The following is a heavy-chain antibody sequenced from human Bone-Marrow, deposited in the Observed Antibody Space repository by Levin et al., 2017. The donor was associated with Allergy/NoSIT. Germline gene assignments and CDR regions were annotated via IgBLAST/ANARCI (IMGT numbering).Heavy chain of an antibody. D-gene: IGHD5-18*01. CDR1: GFNFGDYA. J-gene: IGHJ4*02. CDR3: TKDSETRVDTPLVTDCDS. CDR2: ITWNSGNI. Sequence: SLKISCAGSGFNFGDYAMHWVRQVPAKGLEWVSGITWNSGNIIYADSLKGRFTISRDNRKNSLYLQVNSLKPDDTALYFCTKDSETRVDTPLVTDCDSWGQGTLVTVS. V-gene: IGHV3-9*01.